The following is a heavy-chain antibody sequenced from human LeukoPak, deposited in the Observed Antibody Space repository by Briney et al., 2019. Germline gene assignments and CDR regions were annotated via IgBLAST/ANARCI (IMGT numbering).Heavy chain of an antibody. Sequence: KIGESLKISCKGSGYSSTSYWIGWVRQMPGKGLEWMGIIYPGDSDTRYSPSFQGQVTISADKSISTAYLQWSSLKASDTAMYYCARPITMVRGVIMAPADYWGQGTLVTVSS. D-gene: IGHD3-10*01. J-gene: IGHJ4*02. V-gene: IGHV5-51*01. CDR1: GYSSTSYW. CDR3: ARPITMVRGVIMAPADY. CDR2: IYPGDSDT.